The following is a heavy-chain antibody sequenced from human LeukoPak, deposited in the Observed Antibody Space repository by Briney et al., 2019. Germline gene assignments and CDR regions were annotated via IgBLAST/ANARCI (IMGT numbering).Heavy chain of an antibody. V-gene: IGHV3-30*18. Sequence: GGSLRLSCAASGFTFSSYGMHWVRQAPGKGLERVAVISCDGSNKYYADSVKGRFTISRDNSKNTLYLQMNSLRAEDAAGYYCAKEGNYGGSIDYWGQGTLVTVSS. CDR1: GFTFSSYG. J-gene: IGHJ4*02. CDR2: ISCDGSNK. D-gene: IGHD4-23*01. CDR3: AKEGNYGGSIDY.